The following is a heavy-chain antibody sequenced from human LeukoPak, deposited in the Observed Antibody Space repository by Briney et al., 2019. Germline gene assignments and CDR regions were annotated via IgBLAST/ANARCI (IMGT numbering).Heavy chain of an antibody. CDR2: IYYSVRT. J-gene: IGHJ4*02. D-gene: IGHD3-22*01. Sequence: AETLSLTCTVSGDSITTSSYYWGWIRQPPGKGLEGIGNIYYSVRTYYNPSLKSRVTISVDTSKNQLSLWLSSVTAADTAVYYCARLETYDSSLDYWGQGTLVTVSS. V-gene: IGHV4-39*01. CDR1: GDSITTSSYY. CDR3: ARLETYDSSLDY.